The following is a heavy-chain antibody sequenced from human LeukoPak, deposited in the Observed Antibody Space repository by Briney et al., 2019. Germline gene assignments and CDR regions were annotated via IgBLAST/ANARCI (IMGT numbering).Heavy chain of an antibody. J-gene: IGHJ4*02. Sequence: PGGSLRLSCAASGFTFDDYAMHWVRQAPGKGLERVSLISGDGGGTYYADSVKGRFTISRDNSKNSLYLQMNSPRTEDTALYYCEKGSNDYEVPGDYWGQGTLVTVSS. CDR2: ISGDGGGT. CDR3: EKGSNDYEVPGDY. V-gene: IGHV3-43*02. D-gene: IGHD4-17*01. CDR1: GFTFDDYA.